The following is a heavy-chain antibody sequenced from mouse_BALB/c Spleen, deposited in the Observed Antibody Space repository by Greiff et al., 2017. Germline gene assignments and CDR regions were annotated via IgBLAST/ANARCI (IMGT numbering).Heavy chain of an antibody. D-gene: IGHD1-1*01. CDR1: GYAFSSYW. Sequence: QVQLQQSGAELVRPGSSVKISCKASGYAFSSYWMNWVKQRPGQGLEWIGQIYPGDGDTNYNGKFKGKATLTADKSSSTAYMQLSSLTSEDSAVYFCAREGYGSPLDYWGQGTTLTVSS. J-gene: IGHJ2*01. CDR3: AREGYGSPLDY. CDR2: IYPGDGDT. V-gene: IGHV1-80*01.